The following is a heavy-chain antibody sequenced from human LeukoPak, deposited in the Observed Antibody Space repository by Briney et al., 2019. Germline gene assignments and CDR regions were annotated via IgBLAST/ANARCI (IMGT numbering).Heavy chain of an antibody. CDR3: AKCLWGSYRYWDY. CDR1: GFTFSSYA. J-gene: IGHJ4*02. Sequence: PGGSLRLSCAASGFTFSSYAMSWVRQAPGKGLEWVSAISGSGGSTYYADSVKGRFTISRDNSNNTLYLQMNSLRAEDTAVYYCAKCLWGSYRYWDYWGQGTLVTVSS. D-gene: IGHD3-16*02. V-gene: IGHV3-23*01. CDR2: ISGSGGST.